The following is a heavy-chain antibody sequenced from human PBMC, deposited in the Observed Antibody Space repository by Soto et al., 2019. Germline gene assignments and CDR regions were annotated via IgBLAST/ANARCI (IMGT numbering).Heavy chain of an antibody. D-gene: IGHD6-19*01. J-gene: IGHJ4*02. CDR2: VNTDESRT. V-gene: IGHV3-74*01. CDR3: ARVLNGQWYFDY. Sequence: EVQLVESGGGLVQPGGSLRLSCGASGFTFSSYWMHWVRQAPGKGLVWVSRVNTDESRTSYADSVKGRFTISRDNAKNTLYLQMNSLRAEDTAVYYCARVLNGQWYFDYWGQGTPVTVSS. CDR1: GFTFSSYW.